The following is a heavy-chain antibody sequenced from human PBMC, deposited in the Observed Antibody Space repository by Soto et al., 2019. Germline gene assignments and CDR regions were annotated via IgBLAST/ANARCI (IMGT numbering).Heavy chain of an antibody. J-gene: IGHJ4*02. CDR3: AKASGRWLQLHAL. CDR1: GFTFSSYG. Sequence: GGSLRLSCAASGFTFSSYGMHWVRQAPGKGLEWVAVISYDGSNKYYADSVKGRFTISRDNSKNTLYLQMNSLRAEDTAVYYCAKASGRWLQLHALWGQGTLVTVSS. D-gene: IGHD5-12*01. V-gene: IGHV3-30*18. CDR2: ISYDGSNK.